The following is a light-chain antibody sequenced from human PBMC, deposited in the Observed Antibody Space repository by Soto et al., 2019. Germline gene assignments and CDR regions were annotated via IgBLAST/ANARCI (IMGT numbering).Light chain of an antibody. CDR3: QQYGSSPFT. Sequence: EIVLTQSPGTLSLSPGERATLSCRASQSVSSNYLTWYQQKPGQAPRLLIYGASSRATGIPDRFSGSGSGTEFTLTISRLEPEDFAVYYCQQYGSSPFTFGPGTKVDIK. J-gene: IGKJ3*01. V-gene: IGKV3-20*01. CDR1: QSVSSNY. CDR2: GAS.